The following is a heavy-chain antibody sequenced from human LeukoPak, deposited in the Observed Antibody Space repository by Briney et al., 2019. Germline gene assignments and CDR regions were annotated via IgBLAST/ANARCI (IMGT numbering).Heavy chain of an antibody. CDR1: GFTFDDYG. Sequence: GGSLRLSCAASGFTFDDYGMSWVRQAPGKGLEWVSGINWNGGSTGYADSVKGRFTISRDNAKNSLYLQMNSLRAGDTALYYCARAGCCSSTSCYDRDGYYYYYMDVWGKGTTVTVSS. D-gene: IGHD2-2*01. V-gene: IGHV3-20*04. CDR2: INWNGGST. CDR3: ARAGCCSSTSCYDRDGYYYYYMDV. J-gene: IGHJ6*03.